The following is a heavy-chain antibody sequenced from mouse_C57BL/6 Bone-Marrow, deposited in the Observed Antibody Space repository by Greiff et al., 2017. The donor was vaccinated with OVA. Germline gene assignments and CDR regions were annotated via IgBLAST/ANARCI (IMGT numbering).Heavy chain of an antibody. V-gene: IGHV5-4*01. CDR3: ARDGNRAY. J-gene: IGHJ3*01. CDR1: GFTFSSYA. D-gene: IGHD1-1*01. CDR2: ISDGGSYT. Sequence: EVQVVESGGGLVKPGGSLKLSCAASGFTFSSYAMSWVRQTPEKRLEWVATISDGGSYTYYPDNVKGRFTISRDNAKNNLYLQMSHLKSEDTAMYYCARDGNRAYWGQGTLVTVSA.